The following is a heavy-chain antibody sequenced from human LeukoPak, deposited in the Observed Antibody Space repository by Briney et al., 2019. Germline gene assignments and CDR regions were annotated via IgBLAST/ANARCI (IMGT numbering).Heavy chain of an antibody. J-gene: IGHJ6*03. Sequence: ASVKVSCKASGGTFSSYAISWVRQAPGQGLEWMGGIIPIFGTANYAQKFQGRVTITTDESTSTAYMELSSLRSEDTAVYYCARDVIVVVPAADGANYYYYYYMDVWGKGTTVTVSS. CDR2: IIPIFGTA. CDR1: GGTFSSYA. D-gene: IGHD2-2*01. V-gene: IGHV1-69*05. CDR3: ARDVIVVVPAADGANYYYYYYMDV.